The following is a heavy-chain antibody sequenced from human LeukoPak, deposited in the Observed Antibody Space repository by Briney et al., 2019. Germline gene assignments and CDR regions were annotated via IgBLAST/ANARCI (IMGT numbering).Heavy chain of an antibody. CDR3: ARYPENYYDVTGYFDL. Sequence: GESLKISCKGSGYSFTTYWIGWVRQMPGKGLECLGVIYPGDSDTRYSPSFQGQVTISADKSISTAYLQWSSLKASDTAIYYCARYPENYYDVTGYFDLWGQGTLVTVSS. CDR1: GYSFTTYW. V-gene: IGHV5-51*01. CDR2: IYPGDSDT. D-gene: IGHD3-22*01. J-gene: IGHJ4*02.